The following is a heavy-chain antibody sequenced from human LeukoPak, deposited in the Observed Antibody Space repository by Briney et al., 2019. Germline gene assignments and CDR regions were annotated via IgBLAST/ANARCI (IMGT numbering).Heavy chain of an antibody. CDR2: FDPEDGET. Sequence: GSVKVSCKVSGYTLTELSMHWVRQAPGKGLEWMGGFDPEDGETIYAQKFQGRVTMTEDTSTDTAYMELSSLRSEDTAVYYCATGGHNYGETGRTFDYWGQGTLVTVSS. V-gene: IGHV1-24*01. CDR1: GYTLTELS. D-gene: IGHD4-17*01. CDR3: ATGGHNYGETGRTFDY. J-gene: IGHJ4*02.